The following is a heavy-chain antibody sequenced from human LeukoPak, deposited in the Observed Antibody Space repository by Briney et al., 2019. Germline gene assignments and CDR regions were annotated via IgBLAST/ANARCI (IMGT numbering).Heavy chain of an antibody. CDR3: ARHYHQAAAGLGGNWFDP. V-gene: IGHV1-18*01. CDR1: GYTFTSYG. D-gene: IGHD6-13*01. CDR2: ISAYNGNT. Sequence: ASVKVSCKASGYTFTSYGISWVRQAPGQGLEWMGWISAYNGNTNYAQKLQGRVTMTTDTSTSTAYMELRSLRSDDTAVYYCARHYHQAAAGLGGNWFDPWGQGTLVTVSS. J-gene: IGHJ5*02.